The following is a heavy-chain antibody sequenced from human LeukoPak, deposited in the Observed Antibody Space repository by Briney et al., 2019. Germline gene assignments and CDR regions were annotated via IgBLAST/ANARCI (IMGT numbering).Heavy chain of an antibody. CDR1: GFTDSINY. Sequence: GGSLRLSCAASGFTDSINYMICVSQAQGKGLEWGSVIYSGCSTYYADSVKGRFTISRDNSKNTLYLQMNSLRAEDTAVYYCASIVVPYYGYYYGMDVWGQGTTVTVSS. V-gene: IGHV3-66*01. CDR2: IYSGCST. D-gene: IGHD3-22*01. J-gene: IGHJ6*02. CDR3: ASIVVPYYGYYYGMDV.